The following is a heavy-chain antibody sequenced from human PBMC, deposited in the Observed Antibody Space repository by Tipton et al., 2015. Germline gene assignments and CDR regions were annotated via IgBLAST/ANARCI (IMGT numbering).Heavy chain of an antibody. V-gene: IGHV3-7*03. D-gene: IGHD6-6*01. CDR3: AKDARYPLYSSSAGGNWFAP. CDR1: GFSLSTYW. J-gene: IGHJ5*02. Sequence: GSLRLSCEASGFSLSTYWMSWVRQTPGKGPEWVANTKHDGSEKHYVDSVKGRFTISRDNAKNSLYLQMDGLRAEDTALYYCAKDARYPLYSSSAGGNWFAPWGQGTLVTVSS. CDR2: TKHDGSEK.